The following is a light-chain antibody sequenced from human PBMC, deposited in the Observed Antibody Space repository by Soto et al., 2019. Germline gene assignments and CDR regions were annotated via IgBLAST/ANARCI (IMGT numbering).Light chain of an antibody. Sequence: EIVMTQSPATLSVSPGERATLSCRASQSVSRNLAWYQQKPGQAPRLLVSGASTRATGIQATFSGSGSGTEFTLTISSLQSEDFAIYYCQQYNGWPLTFGGGTKVEIK. J-gene: IGKJ4*01. CDR1: QSVSRN. V-gene: IGKV3-15*01. CDR2: GAS. CDR3: QQYNGWPLT.